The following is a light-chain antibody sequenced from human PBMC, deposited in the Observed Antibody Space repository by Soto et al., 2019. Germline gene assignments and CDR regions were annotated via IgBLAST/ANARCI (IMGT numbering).Light chain of an antibody. CDR1: QSVSSSY. CDR2: DTS. V-gene: IGKV3-20*01. Sequence: DILLTQSPGTLSLSPGERATLSCRASQSVSSSYLAWYQQEPGQAPRLLIYDTSSRATGIPDRFSGSGSGTDFTLTISRLEPEDFAVYYCQQYGSSLLITFGQGTRLEIK. J-gene: IGKJ5*01. CDR3: QQYGSSLLIT.